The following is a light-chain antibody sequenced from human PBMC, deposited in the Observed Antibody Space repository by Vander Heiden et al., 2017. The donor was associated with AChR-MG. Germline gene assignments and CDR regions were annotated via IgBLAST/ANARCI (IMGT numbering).Light chain of an antibody. J-gene: IGKJ1*01. CDR3: QQYGSSPLT. CDR1: PSVSSSY. Sequence: EIVLTQSPGTLSLSPGERATLSCRASPSVSSSYLAWYQQKPGQAPRLLIYGASSRATGIPDRFSGSGSGTDFTLTISRLEPEEFAVYYCQQYGSSPLTFGQGTKVEIK. CDR2: GAS. V-gene: IGKV3-20*01.